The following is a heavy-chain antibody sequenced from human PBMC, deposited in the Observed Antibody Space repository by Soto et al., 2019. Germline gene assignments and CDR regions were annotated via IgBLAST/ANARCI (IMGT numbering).Heavy chain of an antibody. CDR1: GYTFSSYT. Sequence: QLVQSGPEVKKPGASVKVSCKASGYTFSSYTISWVRQAPGQGLEWMGWISPYNGNTKYTQKLQGRLTMTTDTSTSTAYMELRSVRSDDTAVYYCARADYGVDDYWGQGTLVTDSS. V-gene: IGHV1-18*01. CDR3: ARADYGVDDY. CDR2: ISPYNGNT. J-gene: IGHJ4*02. D-gene: IGHD3-16*01.